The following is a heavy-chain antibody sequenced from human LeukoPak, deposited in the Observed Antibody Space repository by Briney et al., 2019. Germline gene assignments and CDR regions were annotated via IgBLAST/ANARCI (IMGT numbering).Heavy chain of an antibody. V-gene: IGHV3-64*02. J-gene: IGHJ4*02. CDR1: GFTFSNYA. D-gene: IGHD1-26*01. Sequence: PGGSLRLSCAASGFTFSNYAMHWVRQAPGKGLEYVSAITSDGGNTFYADSVKDRFTISRDNSKNTPYLQLGSLEAEDMAVYYCARGRGGSYDYWGQGTLVTVSS. CDR2: ITSDGGNT. CDR3: ARGRGGSYDY.